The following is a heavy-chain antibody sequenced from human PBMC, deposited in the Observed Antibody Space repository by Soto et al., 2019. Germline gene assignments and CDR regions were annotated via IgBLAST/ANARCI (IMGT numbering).Heavy chain of an antibody. Sequence: QVQLQESGPGLVMPSQTLSLTCTVSGGSITSDNYCWTWIRQHPVKGLEWTGHIYYSGSTSYNPSLKSRVTISIDTSKNQFSLKLTSVTAADTAVYYCARDGDYFGSGSPPLLSKWGQGTLVTVSS. CDR3: ARDGDYFGSGSPPLLSK. D-gene: IGHD3-10*01. CDR2: IYYSGST. V-gene: IGHV4-31*03. J-gene: IGHJ4*02. CDR1: GGSITSDNYC.